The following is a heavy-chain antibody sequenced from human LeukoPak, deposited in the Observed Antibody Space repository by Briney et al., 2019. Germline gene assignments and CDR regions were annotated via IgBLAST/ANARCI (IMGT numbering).Heavy chain of an antibody. J-gene: IGHJ4*02. Sequence: GESLKISCKGSGYRFTSYWLAWVPQMPGKGLDWMGIIYRGDSDTRYSRSFQGQVTISADKSLSTAYLQWSSLKASDTAMYYCARQLYSSASPDYWGEGTLVTVPS. V-gene: IGHV5-51*01. CDR3: ARQLYSSASPDY. D-gene: IGHD6-25*01. CDR2: IYRGDSDT. CDR1: GYRFTSYW.